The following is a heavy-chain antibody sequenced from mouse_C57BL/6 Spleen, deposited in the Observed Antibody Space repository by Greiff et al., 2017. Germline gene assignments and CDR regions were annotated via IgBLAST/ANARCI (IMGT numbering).Heavy chain of an antibody. D-gene: IGHD2-4*01. CDR1: GYTFTSYW. CDR3: ARSDYDYEGWFAY. V-gene: IGHV1-55*01. Sequence: QVQLQQPGAELVKPGASVKMSCKASGYTFTSYWITWVKQRPGQGLGWIGDIYPGSGSTNYNEKFKSKATLTVDTSSSTAYMQLSSLTSEDSAVYYGARSDYDYEGWFAYWGQGTLVTVSA. CDR2: IYPGSGST. J-gene: IGHJ3*01.